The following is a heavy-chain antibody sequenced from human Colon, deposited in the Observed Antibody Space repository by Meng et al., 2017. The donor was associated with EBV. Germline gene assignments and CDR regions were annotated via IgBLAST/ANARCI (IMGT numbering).Heavy chain of an antibody. CDR2: LGAHDGDT. V-gene: IGHV1-18*01. J-gene: IGHJ4*02. D-gene: IGHD3-10*01. CDR1: DYTFTGYG. CDR3: ARGTPGRSYSDY. Sequence: VQRVQSGPEVKKPGASVKVSCKASDYTFTGYGVSWVRQAPGQGLEWMAWLGAHDGDTSHAPKFRGRVTVSADRPTATAYMELRSLRSDDTAVYYCARGTPGRSYSDYWGQGTLVTVSS.